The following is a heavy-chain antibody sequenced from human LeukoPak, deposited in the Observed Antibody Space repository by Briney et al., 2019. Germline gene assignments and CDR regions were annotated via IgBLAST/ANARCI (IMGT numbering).Heavy chain of an antibody. D-gene: IGHD3-22*01. J-gene: IGHJ3*02. CDR1: GYTFTGYY. CDR2: INPNSGGT. CDR3: ARNYDSSGYYRRGSAFDI. Sequence: ASVKVSCKASGYTFTGYYMHWVRQAPGQGLEWMGWINPNSGGTNYAQKFRGRVTMTRDTSISTAYMELSRLRSDDTAVYYCARNYDSSGYYRRGSAFDIWGQGTMVTVSS. V-gene: IGHV1-2*02.